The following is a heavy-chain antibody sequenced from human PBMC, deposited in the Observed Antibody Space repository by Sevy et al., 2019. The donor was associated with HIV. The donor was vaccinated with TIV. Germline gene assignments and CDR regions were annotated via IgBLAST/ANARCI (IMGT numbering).Heavy chain of an antibody. CDR2: IWYDGRTK. CDR1: GFTFRSFS. D-gene: IGHD1-1*01. J-gene: IGHJ5*01. V-gene: IGHV3-33*01. CDR3: ARVSARVIVPTAGFDS. Sequence: GGSLRLSCSASGFTFRSFSMHWVRQAPGKGLEWVAAIWYDGRTKQYADSVKGRFTISRDNSKNMLGLEMNSLRAEDTGLYFCARVSARVIVPTAGFDSWGQGTVVTVSS.